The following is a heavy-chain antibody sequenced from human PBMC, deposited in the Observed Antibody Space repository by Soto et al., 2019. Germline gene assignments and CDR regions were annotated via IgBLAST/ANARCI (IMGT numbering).Heavy chain of an antibody. Sequence: SETLSLTCTVSGGSISSSSYYWGWIRQPPGKGLEWIGSIYYSGSTYYNPSLKSRVTISVDTSKNQFSLKLSSVTAADTAVYYCARHKGGSSSWRYYFDYWGQGTLVTVSS. CDR3: ARHKGGSSSWRYYFDY. J-gene: IGHJ4*02. D-gene: IGHD6-13*01. CDR2: IYYSGST. V-gene: IGHV4-39*01. CDR1: GGSISSSSYY.